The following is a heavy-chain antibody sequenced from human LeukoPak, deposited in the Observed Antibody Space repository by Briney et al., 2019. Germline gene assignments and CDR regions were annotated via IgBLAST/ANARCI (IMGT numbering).Heavy chain of an antibody. CDR3: ARRVRLNYYYYYMDV. CDR2: IYYSGTS. CDR1: GGSFSSSTYY. V-gene: IGHV4-39*01. J-gene: IGHJ6*03. Sequence: SETLSLTCSVSGGSFSSSTYYWGWIRQPPGKGLEWIGAIYYSGTSYYNSSLKSRVTISVDTSKNQFSLKLSSVTAADTAVYYCARRVRLNYYYYYMDVWGKGTTVTISS. D-gene: IGHD2-21*01.